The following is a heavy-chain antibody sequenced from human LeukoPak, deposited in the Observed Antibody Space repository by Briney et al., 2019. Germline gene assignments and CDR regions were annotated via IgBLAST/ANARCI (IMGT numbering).Heavy chain of an antibody. CDR2: IKQDGSEK. V-gene: IGHV3-7*01. D-gene: IGHD3-3*01. CDR1: GFTFSSYW. Sequence: GSLRLSCGASGFTFSSYWMSWVRQAPGKGLEWVANIKQDGSEKYYVDSVKGRFTISRDNAKNSLYLQVNSLRAEDTAVYYCASLRFLEWSFDSWGQGTLVTVSS. J-gene: IGHJ4*02. CDR3: ASLRFLEWSFDS.